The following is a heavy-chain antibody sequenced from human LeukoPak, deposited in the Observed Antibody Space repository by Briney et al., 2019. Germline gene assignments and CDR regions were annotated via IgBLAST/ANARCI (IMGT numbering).Heavy chain of an antibody. Sequence: GGSLRLSCAASGFTFSNAWMSWVRQAPAKGLQWVGRIKSKTDGGTTDYAAPVKGRFTISRDDSKNTLYLQMNSLKTEDTAVYYCTTGKSSTSPRFDYWGQGTLVTVSS. CDR2: IKSKTDGGTT. J-gene: IGHJ4*02. CDR3: TTGKSSTSPRFDY. V-gene: IGHV3-15*01. CDR1: GFTFSNAW. D-gene: IGHD2-2*01.